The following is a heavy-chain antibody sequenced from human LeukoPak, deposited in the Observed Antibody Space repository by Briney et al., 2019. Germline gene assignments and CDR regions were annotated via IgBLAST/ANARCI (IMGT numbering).Heavy chain of an antibody. D-gene: IGHD5-12*01. CDR3: TTGGYSGYDYFDY. CDR1: GFTFSSYE. CDR2: ISSSGSTI. J-gene: IGHJ4*02. V-gene: IGHV3-48*03. Sequence: PGGSLRLSCAASGFTFSSYEMNWVRQAPGKGREWVSYISSSGSTIYYADSVKGRFSISRDNAKNSLYLQMNSLKTEDTAVYYCTTGGYSGYDYFDYWGQGTLVTVSS.